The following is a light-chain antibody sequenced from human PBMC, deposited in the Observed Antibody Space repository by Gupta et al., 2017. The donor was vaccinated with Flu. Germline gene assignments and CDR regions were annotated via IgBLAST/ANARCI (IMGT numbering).Light chain of an antibody. V-gene: IGKV3-11*01. Sequence: EIVLTQSPATLSLSPGERATLSCRASQSVSSYLAWYQQKPGQAPRLLIYDASNRATGIPARFSGSGSGTGFTLTISSLEPEDFAVYYCQQRSNWPRFGGGTKVEIK. CDR1: QSVSSY. CDR3: QQRSNWPR. J-gene: IGKJ4*02. CDR2: DAS.